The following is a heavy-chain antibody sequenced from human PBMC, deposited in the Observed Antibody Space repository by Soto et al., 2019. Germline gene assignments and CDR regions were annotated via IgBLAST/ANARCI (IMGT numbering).Heavy chain of an antibody. CDR2: IYYRGST. V-gene: IGHV4-61*01. CDR3: ARDRGWVVRRGMDV. CDR1: GGSVSSGSYY. Sequence: QVQLQESGPGLVKPSETLSLTCTVSGGSVSSGSYYWSWIRQPPGKGLEWIGYIYYRGSTNYNPALNSRVASAVDTSNNQFSQKVSSVTAADTAVDYCARDRGWVVRRGMDVGGQGTTVTVSS. J-gene: IGHJ6*02. D-gene: IGHD2-21*01.